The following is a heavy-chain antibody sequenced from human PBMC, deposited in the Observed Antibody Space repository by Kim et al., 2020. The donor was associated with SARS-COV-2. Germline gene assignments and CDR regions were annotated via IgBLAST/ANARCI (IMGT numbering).Heavy chain of an antibody. CDR2: T. Sequence: TYYADPGRGRFTISRNKSKSTLYLQMNSRRAEDTALYYCAKTYGGGRGGDYWGQGTLVTVSS. CDR3: AKTYGGGRGGDY. D-gene: IGHD3-16*01. V-gene: IGHV3-23*01. J-gene: IGHJ4*02.